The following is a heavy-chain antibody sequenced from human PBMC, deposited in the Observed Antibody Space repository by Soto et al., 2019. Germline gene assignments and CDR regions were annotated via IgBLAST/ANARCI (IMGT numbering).Heavy chain of an antibody. Sequence: SETLSLTCTVSGGSISSYYWSWIRQPPGKGLEWIGYIYYSGSTNYNPSLKSRVTISVDTSKNQFSLKLSSVTAADTAVYYCARVPDYYDSSGYYSFDPWGQGTLVTVS. V-gene: IGHV4-59*01. J-gene: IGHJ5*02. CDR2: IYYSGST. D-gene: IGHD3-22*01. CDR1: GGSISSYY. CDR3: ARVPDYYDSSGYYSFDP.